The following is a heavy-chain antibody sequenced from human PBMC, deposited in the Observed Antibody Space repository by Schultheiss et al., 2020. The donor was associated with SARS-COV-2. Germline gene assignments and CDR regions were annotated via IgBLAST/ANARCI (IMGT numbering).Heavy chain of an antibody. V-gene: IGHV3-21*04. CDR3: ARAEGGNYAHRGGMDV. D-gene: IGHD1-7*01. CDR2: ISSSSSYI. J-gene: IGHJ6*02. Sequence: GGSLRLSCAASGFTFSSYSMNWVRQAPGKGLEWVSSISSSSSYIYYADSVKGRFTISRDNAKNSLYLQMNSLTAEDTAVYYCARAEGGNYAHRGGMDVWGQGTTVTVSS. CDR1: GFTFSSYS.